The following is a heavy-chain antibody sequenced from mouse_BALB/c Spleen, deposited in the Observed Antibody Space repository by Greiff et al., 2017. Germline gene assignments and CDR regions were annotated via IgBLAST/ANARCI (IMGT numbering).Heavy chain of an antibody. V-gene: IGHV5-17*02. CDR2: ISSGSSTI. CDR3: ARGGYAPYYFDY. D-gene: IGHD3-1*01. CDR1: GFTFSSFG. Sequence: EVKLVESGGGLVQPGGSRKLSCAASGFTFSSFGMHWVRQAPEKGLEWVAYISSGSSTIYYADTVKGRFTISRDNPKNTLFLQMTSLRSEDTAMYYCARGGYAPYYFDYWGQGTTLTVSS. J-gene: IGHJ2*01.